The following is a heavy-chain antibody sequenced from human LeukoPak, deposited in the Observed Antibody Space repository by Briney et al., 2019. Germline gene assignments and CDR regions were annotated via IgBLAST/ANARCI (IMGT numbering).Heavy chain of an antibody. CDR2: ISGSGGST. CDR1: GFTVSSNY. J-gene: IGHJ4*02. CDR3: AKLADYVWGSYRYDDY. Sequence: GGSLRLSCAASGFTVSSNYMSWVRQAPGKGLEWVSAISGSGGSTYYADSVRGRFTISRDNSKNTLYLQMNSLRAEDTAVYYCAKLADYVWGSYRYDDYWGQGTLVTVSS. D-gene: IGHD3-16*02. V-gene: IGHV3-23*01.